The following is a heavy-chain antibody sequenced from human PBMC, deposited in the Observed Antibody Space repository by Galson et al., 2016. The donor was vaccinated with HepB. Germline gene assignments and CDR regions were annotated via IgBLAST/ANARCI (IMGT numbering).Heavy chain of an antibody. V-gene: IGHV3-23*01. Sequence: SLRLSCAASGFTFSIYAMRWVRQAPGKGLEWISVISGSGGTTYYADSVKGRFTISRDNSKKTLYLQMNSLRAEDTAVYFCAKDIMRSYYSDSVMDVWGQGTTVTVSS. CDR2: ISGSGGTT. CDR3: AKDIMRSYYSDSVMDV. J-gene: IGHJ6*02. CDR1: GFTFSIYA.